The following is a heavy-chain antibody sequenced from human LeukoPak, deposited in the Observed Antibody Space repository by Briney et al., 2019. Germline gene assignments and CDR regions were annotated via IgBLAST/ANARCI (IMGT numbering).Heavy chain of an antibody. Sequence: GESLKVSCKASGYTFTSYGISWVRQAPGQGLEWMGWISAYNGNTNYAQKLQGRVTTTTDTSTSTAYMELRSLRSDDTAVYYCARDQRVFRRGYSGYDSGYWGQGTLVTVSS. J-gene: IGHJ4*02. CDR2: ISAYNGNT. V-gene: IGHV1-18*01. CDR1: GYTFTSYG. CDR3: ARDQRVFRRGYSGYDSGY. D-gene: IGHD5-12*01.